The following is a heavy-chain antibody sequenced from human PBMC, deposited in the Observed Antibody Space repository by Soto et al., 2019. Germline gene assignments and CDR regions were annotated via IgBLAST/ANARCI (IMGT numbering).Heavy chain of an antibody. CDR1: GYTFTSYG. CDR3: AAWGSTAAQIYYYYGMDV. CDR2: ISAYNGNT. D-gene: IGHD3-16*01. J-gene: IGHJ6*02. V-gene: IGHV1-18*01. Sequence: QVQLVQSGAEVKKPGASVKVSCKASGYTFTSYGISWVRQAPGQGLEWMGWISAYNGNTNYAQKLQGRVTMTTDTSTSTAYMALRRLRSDDTAVYYCAAWGSTAAQIYYYYGMDVWGQGTTVTVSS.